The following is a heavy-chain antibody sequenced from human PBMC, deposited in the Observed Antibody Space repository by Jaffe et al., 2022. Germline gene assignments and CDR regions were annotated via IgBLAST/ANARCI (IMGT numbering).Heavy chain of an antibody. J-gene: IGHJ6*03. CDR3: AMQYYYDSSGYYSPYYYYMDV. CDR1: GYSISSGYY. CDR2: IYHSGST. Sequence: QVQLQESGPGLVKPSETLSLTCAVSGYSISSGYYWGWIRQPPGKGLEWIGSIYHSGSTYYNPSLKSRVTISVDTSKNQFSLKLSSVTAADTAVYYCAMQYYYDSSGYYSPYYYYMDVWGKGTTVTVSS. D-gene: IGHD3-22*01. V-gene: IGHV4-38-2*01.